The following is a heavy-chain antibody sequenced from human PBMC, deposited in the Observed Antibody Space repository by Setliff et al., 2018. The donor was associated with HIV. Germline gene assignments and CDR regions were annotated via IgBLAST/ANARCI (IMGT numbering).Heavy chain of an antibody. D-gene: IGHD3-22*01. CDR3: ARAQDNYYDSSGYSFDS. V-gene: IGHV3-23*01. Sequence: RLSCAASEFTFSSYAMSWVRQAPGKGLEWVSSISVSGGSTYYADSVKGRFTISRDNAKNTLFLQMNSLRAEDTAVYYCARAQDNYYDSSGYSFDSWGQGSLVTVSS. CDR2: ISVSGGST. CDR1: EFTFSSYA. J-gene: IGHJ4*02.